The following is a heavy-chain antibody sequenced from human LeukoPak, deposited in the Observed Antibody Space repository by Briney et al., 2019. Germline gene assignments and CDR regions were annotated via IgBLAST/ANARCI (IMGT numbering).Heavy chain of an antibody. D-gene: IGHD6-13*01. CDR3: AGDGAAAGTSYYGMDV. Sequence: PGGSLRLSCAASGFSFSSYGMHWVRQAPGKGLEWVAVISYDGSNKYYADSVKGRFTISRDNSKNTLYLQMNSLRAEDTAVYYCAGDGAAAGTSYYGMDVWGQGTTVTVSS. CDR2: ISYDGSNK. J-gene: IGHJ6*02. V-gene: IGHV3-30*03. CDR1: GFSFSSYG.